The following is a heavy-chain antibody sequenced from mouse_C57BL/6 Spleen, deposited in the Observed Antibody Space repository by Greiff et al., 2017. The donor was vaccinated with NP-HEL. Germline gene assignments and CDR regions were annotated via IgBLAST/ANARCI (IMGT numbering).Heavy chain of an antibody. J-gene: IGHJ4*01. CDR3: AKVMDY. CDR1: GYTFTDYY. V-gene: IGHV1-26*01. Sequence: VQLQQSGPELVKPGASVKISCKASGYTFTDYYMNWVKQSHGKSLEWIGDINPNNGGTSYNQKFKGKATLTVDKSSSTAYMELRSLTSEDSAVYYCAKVMDYWGQGTSGTVSS. CDR2: INPNNGGT.